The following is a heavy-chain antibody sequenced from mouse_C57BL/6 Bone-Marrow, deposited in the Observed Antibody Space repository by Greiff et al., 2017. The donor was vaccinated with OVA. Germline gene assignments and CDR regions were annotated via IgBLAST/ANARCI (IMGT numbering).Heavy chain of an antibody. J-gene: IGHJ4*01. CDR3: TRRDYYAMDY. CDR1: GFTFSSYG. V-gene: IGHV5-6*02. CDR2: ITSGGGYT. Sequence: EVKLVESGGDLVKPGGSLKLSCAASGFTFSSYGMSWVRQTPDKRLEWVATITSGGGYTYYPDSVKGRFTISRDNAKNTLNLQMSRLKAEDTAMYYCTRRDYYAMDYWGQGTSVTVSA.